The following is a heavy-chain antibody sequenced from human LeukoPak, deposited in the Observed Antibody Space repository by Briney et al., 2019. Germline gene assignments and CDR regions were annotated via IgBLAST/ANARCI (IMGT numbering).Heavy chain of an antibody. CDR1: GGSISSYY. Sequence: SENLSLTCTVSGGSISSYYWSWIRQPPGKGLEWIGYIYTSGSTNYNPSLKSRVTISVDTSKNQFSLKLSSVTAADTAVYYCARLLPTHFFHYWGQGTLVTVSS. V-gene: IGHV4-4*09. CDR3: ARLLPTHFFHY. J-gene: IGHJ4*02. CDR2: IYTSGST.